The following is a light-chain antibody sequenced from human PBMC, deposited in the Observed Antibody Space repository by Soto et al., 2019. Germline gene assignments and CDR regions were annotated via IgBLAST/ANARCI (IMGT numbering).Light chain of an antibody. CDR3: QNYNSAPQLT. CDR1: RGISNY. CDR2: TAS. J-gene: IGKJ4*01. Sequence: DIQMTQSPSSLSASVGDRVTITCRASRGISNYLAWYQQKPGKVPKLLIYTASTLQSGVPSRFSGSGSGTDFTLTISSLQPEDVATYYCQNYNSAPQLTFGGGTKVEIK. V-gene: IGKV1-27*01.